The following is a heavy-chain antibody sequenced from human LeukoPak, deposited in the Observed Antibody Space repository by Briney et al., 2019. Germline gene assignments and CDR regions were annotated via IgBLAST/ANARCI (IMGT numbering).Heavy chain of an antibody. CDR1: GFTFSDHY. CDR2: TRNKANSYTT. Sequence: GGSLRLSCAASGFTFSDHYMDWVRQAPGKGLEWVGRTRNKANSYTTEYAASVKGRFTISRDDSKNSLYLQMNSLKTEDTAVYYCARRPSYDFWSGPSWSTYYFDYWGQGTLVTVSS. J-gene: IGHJ4*02. CDR3: ARRPSYDFWSGPSWSTYYFDY. V-gene: IGHV3-72*01. D-gene: IGHD3-3*01.